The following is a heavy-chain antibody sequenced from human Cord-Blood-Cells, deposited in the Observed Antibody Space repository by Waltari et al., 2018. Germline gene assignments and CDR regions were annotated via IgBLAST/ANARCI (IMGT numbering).Heavy chain of an antibody. D-gene: IGHD6-13*01. J-gene: IGHJ4*02. CDR2: IYWDDDK. Sequence: QITLKESGPTLVKPTQTLTLTCTSSGFSLSTSGVGVGWIRQPPGKALEWLALIYWDDDKRYSPSLKSRLTITKDTSKNQVVLTMTNMDPVDTATYYCAATCWSSSCLDYWGQGTLVTVSS. CDR1: GFSLSTSGVG. V-gene: IGHV2-5*02. CDR3: AATCWSSSCLDY.